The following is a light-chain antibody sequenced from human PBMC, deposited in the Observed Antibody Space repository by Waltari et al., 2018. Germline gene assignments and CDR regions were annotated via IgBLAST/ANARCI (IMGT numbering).Light chain of an antibody. CDR3: SSYANSNTLL. J-gene: IGLJ2*01. CDR1: NRDIGCYNF. V-gene: IGLV2-14*03. CDR2: DVS. Sequence: QSALSQQPASVSGFPGQSITLSCTAGNRDIGCYNFVAWHQQHPGKVPKLIIYDVSYRPSGVSSRFSGSKSGNTASLTISGLQAEDEADYYCSSYANSNTLLFGGGTKLAVL.